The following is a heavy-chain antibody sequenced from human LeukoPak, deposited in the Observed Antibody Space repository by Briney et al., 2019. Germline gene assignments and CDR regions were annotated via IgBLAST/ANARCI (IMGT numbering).Heavy chain of an antibody. CDR1: GYTFISYD. Sequence: ASVKVSCKASGYTFISYDINWVRQATGQGLEWMGWMNPKSGYTGFAQKFQGRVTMTRDTSISTAYMELSSLRSEDTAVYHCARVTGSIDYWGQGTLVTVS. J-gene: IGHJ4*02. CDR2: MNPKSGYT. CDR3: ARVTGSIDY. V-gene: IGHV1-8*01. D-gene: IGHD1-26*01.